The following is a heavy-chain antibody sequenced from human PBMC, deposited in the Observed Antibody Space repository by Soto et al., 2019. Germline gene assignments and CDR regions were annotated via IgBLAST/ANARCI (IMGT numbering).Heavy chain of an antibody. D-gene: IGHD2-21*02. J-gene: IGHJ5*02. CDR1: GFTFSSDG. CDR3: ARDHCPGGDCYSSDIGWFDP. Sequence: QVPLVESGGGVVQPGRSLRLSCAASGFTFSSDGMHWVRQAPGKGLEWVAVIWYDGSNKYYADSVKGRFTIYRDNSKNTLYLQMNSMRAEDTAVYYCARDHCPGGDCYSSDIGWFDPWGQGTLVTVSS. CDR2: IWYDGSNK. V-gene: IGHV3-33*01.